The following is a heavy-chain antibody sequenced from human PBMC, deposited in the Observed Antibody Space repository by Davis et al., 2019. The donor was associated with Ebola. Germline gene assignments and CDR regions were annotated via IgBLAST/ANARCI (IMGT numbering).Heavy chain of an antibody. V-gene: IGHV3-30*02. CDR3: VRGEVVITRGYFDS. CDR2: VRYEGTRQ. Sequence: GESLKISCAASGFIFSNYGMHWVRQAPGKGLEWVAFVRYEGTRQDIADSVKGRFTISRDNSKNTLYLQMNSLRDEDTARYYCVRGEVVITRGYFDSWGQGALVTVSS. D-gene: IGHD3-22*01. CDR1: GFIFSNYG. J-gene: IGHJ4*02.